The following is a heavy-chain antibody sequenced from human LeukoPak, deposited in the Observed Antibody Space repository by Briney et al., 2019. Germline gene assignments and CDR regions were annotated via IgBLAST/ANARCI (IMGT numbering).Heavy chain of an antibody. J-gene: IGHJ4*02. Sequence: PGGSLRLSCAASGFTFSSYAMSWVRQAPGKGLEWVSAISGSGGSTYYADSVKGRFTISRDNSKNTLYLQMNSLRAEDTAVYYCAKDRQWLHATPYFDYWGQGTLVTVSS. D-gene: IGHD6-19*01. CDR3: AKDRQWLHATPYFDY. CDR1: GFTFSSYA. V-gene: IGHV3-23*01. CDR2: ISGSGGST.